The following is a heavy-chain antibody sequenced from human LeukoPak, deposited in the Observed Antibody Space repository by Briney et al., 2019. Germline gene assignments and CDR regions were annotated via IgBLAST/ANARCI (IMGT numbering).Heavy chain of an antibody. J-gene: IGHJ4*02. CDR2: IYSGGST. CDR3: ARAQLAAAGPNDY. V-gene: IGHV3-66*02. CDR1: GFTFSSNY. Sequence: GGSLRLSCAASGFTFSSNYMSWVRQAPGKGLEGVSVIYSGGSTYYADSVKGRFTISRDNSKNTLYLQMNSLRAEDTAVYYCARAQLAAAGPNDYWGQGTLVTVSS. D-gene: IGHD6-13*01.